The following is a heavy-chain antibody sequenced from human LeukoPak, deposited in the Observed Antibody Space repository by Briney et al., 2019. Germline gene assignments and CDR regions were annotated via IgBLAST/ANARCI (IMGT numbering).Heavy chain of an antibody. D-gene: IGHD3-3*01. V-gene: IGHV4-61*02. CDR3: ARDSYDFWSGTYDAFDI. J-gene: IGHJ3*02. CDR2: IYTSGST. CDR1: GGSISSGSYY. Sequence: SETLSLTCTVSGGSISSGSYYWSWIRQPAGKGLEWIGRIYTSGSTNYNPSLKSRVTISVDTSKNQFSLKLSSVTAADTAVYYCARDSYDFWSGTYDAFDIWGQGTMVTVSS.